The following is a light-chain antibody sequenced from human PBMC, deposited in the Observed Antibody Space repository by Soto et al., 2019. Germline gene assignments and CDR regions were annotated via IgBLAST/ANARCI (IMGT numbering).Light chain of an antibody. Sequence: DIQMTQSPSSLSASVGDRVTITCRASQSISSYLNWYQQKPGKAPKLLIYAASRLESGVPSRFSGSGSGTDFTLTITSLQPEDFATYFCQQGYTTPQTFGQGTKLEIK. CDR1: QSISSY. CDR2: AAS. CDR3: QQGYTTPQT. J-gene: IGKJ2*01. V-gene: IGKV1-39*01.